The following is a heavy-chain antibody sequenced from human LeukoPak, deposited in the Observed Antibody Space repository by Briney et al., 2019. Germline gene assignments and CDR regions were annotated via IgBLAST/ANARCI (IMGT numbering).Heavy chain of an antibody. CDR1: GGSFSGYY. CDR3: ARDLGISGFDP. V-gene: IGHV4-34*01. Sequence: SETLSLTCAVYGGSFSGYYWSWIRQPPGRGLEWIGEINHSGSTNYNPSLKSRVTISVDTSKNQFSLQLNSVTPEDTAVYYCARDLGISGFDPWGQGTLVTVSS. J-gene: IGHJ5*02. CDR2: INHSGST. D-gene: IGHD7-27*01.